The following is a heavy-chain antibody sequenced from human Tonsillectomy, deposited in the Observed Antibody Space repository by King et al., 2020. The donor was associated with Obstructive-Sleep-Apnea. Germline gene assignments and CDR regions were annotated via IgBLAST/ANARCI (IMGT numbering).Heavy chain of an antibody. Sequence: VPLQESGPGLVKPSQTLSLTCTVSGGSISSGGYYWSWIRQHPGKGLEWIGYIYYSGSTYYNPSLKSRVTISVDTSKNQFSLKLSSVTAADTAVYYCARSGDYDSSGYYCPFDYWGQGTLVTVSS. CDR1: GGSISSGGYY. J-gene: IGHJ4*02. V-gene: IGHV4-31*03. D-gene: IGHD3-22*01. CDR2: IYYSGST. CDR3: ARSGDYDSSGYYCPFDY.